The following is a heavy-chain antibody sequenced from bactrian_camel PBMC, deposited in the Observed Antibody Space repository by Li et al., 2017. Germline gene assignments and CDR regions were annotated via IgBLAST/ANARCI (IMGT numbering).Heavy chain of an antibody. V-gene: IGHV3S1*01. D-gene: IGHD6*01. CDR1: VYTYIRYC. J-gene: IGHJ7*01. Sequence: HVQLVESGGGSVRAGESLTLSCSAPVYTYIRYCRGWFRQAPGKEREGVASIDEDGTTTYADSVKGRFAISRDNAKDTMYLQMNSLNTEDTAIYYCTRDVAGNYYGSDYWGKGTQVTVS. CDR2: IDEDGTT.